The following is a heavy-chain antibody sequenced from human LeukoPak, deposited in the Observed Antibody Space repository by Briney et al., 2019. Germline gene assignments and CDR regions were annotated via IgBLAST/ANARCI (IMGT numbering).Heavy chain of an antibody. CDR2: IYYSGAT. V-gene: IGHV4-39*01. CDR3: ARQSSSVPIFFDL. J-gene: IGHJ4*02. Sequence: SETLSLTCTVSGGSISSSSYYWGWIRQPPGKGLEWVGSIYYSGATYYNPSLKSRVTISVDTSKKQFSLELSSVTAADTAMYYCARQSSSVPIFFDLWGQGTLVTVSS. CDR1: GGSISSSSYY. D-gene: IGHD3-9*01.